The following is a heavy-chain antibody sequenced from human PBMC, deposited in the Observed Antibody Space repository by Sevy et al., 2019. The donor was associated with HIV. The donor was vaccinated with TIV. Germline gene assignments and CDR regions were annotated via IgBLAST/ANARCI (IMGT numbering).Heavy chain of an antibody. CDR2: VNARNGDT. D-gene: IGHD2-15*01. J-gene: IGHJ4*02. V-gene: IGHV1-3*01. CDR3: AKDFCSGGSCYSAFVY. CDR1: GYSFTTYI. Sequence: ASVKVSCKASGYSFTTYIIHWVRQAPGQRLEWIGWVNARNGDTKYSQKFQGRVTITRETSASTAYMELKSLRSEDTAVYYCAKDFCSGGSCYSAFVYWGQGTLVIVSS.